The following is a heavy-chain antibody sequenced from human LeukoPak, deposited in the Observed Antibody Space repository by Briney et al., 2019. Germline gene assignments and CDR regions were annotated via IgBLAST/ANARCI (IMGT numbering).Heavy chain of an antibody. CDR1: DGSVYSYY. J-gene: IGHJ4*02. CDR2: IYYSGTT. Sequence: SETLALTCTVSDGSVYSYYWSWIRQPPGKGLEWIGYIYYSGTTNYNPSLKSRVTISVDMSKNQFSLQLNSVTAADTAVYYCARHVSSGGTYAHFDYWGQGTLVTVSS. CDR3: ARHVSSGGTYAHFDY. D-gene: IGHD1-26*01. V-gene: IGHV4-59*08.